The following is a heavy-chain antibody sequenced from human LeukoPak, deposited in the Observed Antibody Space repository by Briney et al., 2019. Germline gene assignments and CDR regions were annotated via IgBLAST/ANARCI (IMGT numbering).Heavy chain of an antibody. D-gene: IGHD2-2*01. J-gene: IGHJ3*02. CDR1: GGTFSSYA. Sequence: SVKVSCKASGGTFSSYAISWVRQAPGQGLEWMGGIIPIFGTANYAQKFQGRVTITADESTSTAYMELSSLRSEDTAVYYCARPLENIVVVPAAMEGAFDIWGQGTMVTVSS. CDR3: ARPLENIVVVPAAMEGAFDI. V-gene: IGHV1-69*13. CDR2: IIPIFGTA.